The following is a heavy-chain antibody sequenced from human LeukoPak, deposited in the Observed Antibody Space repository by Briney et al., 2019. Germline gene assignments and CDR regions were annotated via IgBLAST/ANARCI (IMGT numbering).Heavy chain of an antibody. CDR1: GGSISSYY. J-gene: IGHJ3*02. V-gene: IGHV4-59*01. CDR3: ARAPRGVVVKSDAFDI. CDR2: IYYSGST. D-gene: IGHD2-15*01. Sequence: SETLSLPCTVSGGSISSYYWSWIRQPPRKGLEWIGYIYYSGSTNYNPSLKSRVRTSVDTSKKQFSLKLSSVTAADTAVYYCARAPRGVVVKSDAFDIWGQGTMVTVSS.